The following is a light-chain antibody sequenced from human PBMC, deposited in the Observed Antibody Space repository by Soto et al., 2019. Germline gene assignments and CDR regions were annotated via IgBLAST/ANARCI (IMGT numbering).Light chain of an antibody. Sequence: QAVVTQEPSLTVSPGGTVTLTCASSTGPVTSNYYPNWFQQKPGQAPRALIYGTRNKHSWTPARFSGSLLGGKAALTLSGVQPEDEDEYYCLLFFGGAQRLFGGGTKLTVL. CDR1: TGPVTSNYY. J-gene: IGLJ3*02. V-gene: IGLV7-43*01. CDR3: LLFFGGAQRL. CDR2: GTR.